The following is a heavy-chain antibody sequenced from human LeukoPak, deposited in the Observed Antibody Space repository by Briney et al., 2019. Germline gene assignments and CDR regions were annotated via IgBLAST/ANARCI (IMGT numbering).Heavy chain of an antibody. J-gene: IGHJ3*02. V-gene: IGHV3-21*01. D-gene: IGHD1-1*01. CDR3: ARSSHGTFDI. Sequence: GGSLRLSCAASAFTFSTYTMNWVRQAPGKGLEWVSPITSGDNSIYYADSVKGRFTISRDNAKNSLYLQMNSLRVEDTTVYYCARSSHGTFDIWGQGTMVTVSS. CDR1: AFTFSTYT. CDR2: ITSGDNSI.